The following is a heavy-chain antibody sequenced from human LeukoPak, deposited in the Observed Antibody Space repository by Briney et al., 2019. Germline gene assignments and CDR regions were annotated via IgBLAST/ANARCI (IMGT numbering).Heavy chain of an antibody. D-gene: IGHD3-10*01. CDR1: GYTFTGYY. CDR2: INPNSGGT. CDR3: ARVNTMVRGVIIGEYYFDY. Sequence: GASVEVSCKASGYTFTGYYMHWVRQAPGQGLEWMGWINPNSGGTNYAQKFQGRVTMTRDTSISTAYMELSRLRSDDTAVYYCARVNTMVRGVIIGEYYFDYWGQGTLVTVSS. V-gene: IGHV1-2*02. J-gene: IGHJ4*02.